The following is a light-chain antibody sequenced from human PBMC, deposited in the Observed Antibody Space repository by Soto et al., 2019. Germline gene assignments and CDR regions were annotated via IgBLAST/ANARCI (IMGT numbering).Light chain of an antibody. V-gene: IGKV3-20*01. Sequence: EIVLTQSPGTLSLSPGERATLSCRASQSVSSSYLAWYQQKPGQAPRLLIYGASSRATGIPDRFSGSGSGTDFTLTISRLELEDFAVYYCQQYGSSPVTFGQGTKLEIK. CDR2: GAS. CDR3: QQYGSSPVT. CDR1: QSVSSSY. J-gene: IGKJ2*01.